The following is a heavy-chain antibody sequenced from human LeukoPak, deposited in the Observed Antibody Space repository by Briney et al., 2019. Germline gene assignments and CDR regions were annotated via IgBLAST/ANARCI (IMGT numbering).Heavy chain of an antibody. CDR3: ARLEDYYGSGSYYHGGYFDY. V-gene: IGHV4-59*08. D-gene: IGHD3-10*01. J-gene: IGHJ4*02. CDR2: IYYSGST. CDR1: GGSISSYY. Sequence: PSETLSLTCTVSGGSISSYYWSWIRQPPGKGLEWIGYIYYSGSTNYNPSLKSRVTISVDTSKNQFSLKLSSVTAADTAVYYCARLEDYYGSGSYYHGGYFDYWGQGTLVTVSS.